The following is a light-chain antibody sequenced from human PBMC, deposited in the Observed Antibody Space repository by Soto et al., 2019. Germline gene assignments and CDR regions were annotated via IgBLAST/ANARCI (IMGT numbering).Light chain of an antibody. V-gene: IGLV2-14*01. CDR3: SSYTSSSTLI. Sequence: QSVLTQPASVSGSPGQSVTISCTGTSSDVGAYNLVSWYQQYPGKAPKLMIYEVSNRPSGVSHRFSGSRSDSTASLTISGLQAEDEADYYCSSYTSSSTLIFGGGTKLTVL. J-gene: IGLJ2*01. CDR1: SSDVGAYNL. CDR2: EVS.